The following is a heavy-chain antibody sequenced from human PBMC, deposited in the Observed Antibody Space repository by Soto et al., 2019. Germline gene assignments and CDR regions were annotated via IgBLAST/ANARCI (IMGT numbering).Heavy chain of an antibody. CDR1: GASIRSSTYY. J-gene: IGHJ4*02. Sequence: PSETLSLTCSVSGASIRSSTYYWGWIRQSPETGLEWIGNIYSDGATHYNPPLRGRVTISADTFKNNLSLKLSFVTASDTAVYYCARLRIQSNGWAPWDNWGQGTLVTVS. V-gene: IGHV4-39*02. CDR2: IYSDGAT. CDR3: ARLRIQSNGWAPWDN. D-gene: IGHD5-12*01.